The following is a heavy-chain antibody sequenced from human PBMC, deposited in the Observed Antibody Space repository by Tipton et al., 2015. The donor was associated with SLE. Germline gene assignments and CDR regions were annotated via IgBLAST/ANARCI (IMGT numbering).Heavy chain of an antibody. CDR2: ITPDGSSS. Sequence: SLRLSCVASGFTFTNFEMSWVRQAPGKGLEWVSRITPDGSSSNYADSVKGRFTISRDNGMNTLYLQMNSLRGDDTALYYCVAYDWGSVDYWGQGALVTVSS. CDR1: GFTFTNFE. D-gene: IGHD7-27*01. CDR3: VAYDWGSVDY. V-gene: IGHV3-74*01. J-gene: IGHJ4*02.